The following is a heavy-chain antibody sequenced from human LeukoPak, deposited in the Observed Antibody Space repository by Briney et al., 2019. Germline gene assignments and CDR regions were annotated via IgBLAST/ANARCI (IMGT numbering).Heavy chain of an antibody. V-gene: IGHV3-7*01. Sequence: GGSLRLSCAASGFTFSSYAITWVRQAPGKGLEWVANIKQDGSERYYVDSVKGRFTISRDNAKNSLFLQMSSLRGEDTAVYYCARDRAAEAASKVFDFWGLGILVTVSS. CDR2: IKQDGSER. CDR3: ARDRAAEAASKVFDF. J-gene: IGHJ4*02. CDR1: GFTFSSYA. D-gene: IGHD6-19*01.